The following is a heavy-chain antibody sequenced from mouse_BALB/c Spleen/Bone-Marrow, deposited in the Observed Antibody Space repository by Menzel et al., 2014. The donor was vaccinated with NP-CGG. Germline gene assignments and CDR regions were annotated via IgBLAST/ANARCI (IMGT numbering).Heavy chain of an antibody. J-gene: IGHJ3*01. CDR2: IDPETGGT. Sequence: QVHVKQSGAELVRPGTSVTLSCKASRYTFTDYKMHWVKQTPVHGLEWIGLIDPETGGTAYNQRFKGKAIMTADKSSSTAYMDLRSLTSEDSAVYYCTIVAYWGQGTLVTVSA. V-gene: IGHV1-15*01. CDR1: RYTFTDYK. CDR3: TIVAY.